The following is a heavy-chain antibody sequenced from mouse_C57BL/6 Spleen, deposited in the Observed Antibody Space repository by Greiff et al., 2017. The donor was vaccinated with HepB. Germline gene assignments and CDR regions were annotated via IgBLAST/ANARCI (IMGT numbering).Heavy chain of an antibody. Sequence: EVHLVESGGGLVQPGGSLKLSCAASGFTFSDYYMYWVRQTPEKRLEWVAYISNGGGSTYYPDTVKGRFPISRDNAKNTLYLQMSRLKSEDTAMYYCARHEGWDYAMDYWGQGTSVTVSS. CDR3: ARHEGWDYAMDY. J-gene: IGHJ4*01. V-gene: IGHV5-12*01. D-gene: IGHD3-3*01. CDR2: ISNGGGST. CDR1: GFTFSDYY.